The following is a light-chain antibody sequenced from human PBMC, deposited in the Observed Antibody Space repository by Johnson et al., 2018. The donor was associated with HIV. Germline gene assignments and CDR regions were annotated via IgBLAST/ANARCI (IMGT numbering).Light chain of an antibody. J-gene: IGLJ1*01. CDR3: GTWDNRLSTGAV. CDR2: DNN. CDR1: NSNIGNNY. V-gene: IGLV1-51*01. Sequence: QSVLTQPPSVSAAPGQKVTISCSGSNSNIGNNYVSWYQQLPGTAPTLFIYDNNKRPSGIPDPFSGSKSVMSATLGIPGFQHVDEAYYYCGTWDNRLSTGAVFGTATKVTVL.